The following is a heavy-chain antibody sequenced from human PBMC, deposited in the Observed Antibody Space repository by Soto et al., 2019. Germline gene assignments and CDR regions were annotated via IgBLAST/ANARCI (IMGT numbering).Heavy chain of an antibody. J-gene: IGHJ2*01. V-gene: IGHV4-59*08. CDR1: GGSISSYY. CDR3: ARFNWYFAL. CDR2: IYYRGST. Sequence: QVQLQESGPGLVKPSETLSLTCTVSGGSISSYYWSWIRQPPGKGLEWIGYIYYRGSTNYNPSLKSRVTPSVDTPKTQFSLKLSSVTAADTAVYYCARFNWYFALWGRGTLVTVSS.